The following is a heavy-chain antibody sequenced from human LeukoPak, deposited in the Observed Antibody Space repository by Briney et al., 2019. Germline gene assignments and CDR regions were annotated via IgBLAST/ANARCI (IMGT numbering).Heavy chain of an antibody. CDR3: ARAAGDDYGDYFDY. D-gene: IGHD4-17*01. CDR1: GFTFSSYA. J-gene: IGHJ4*02. CDR2: ISSNGGST. Sequence: GGSLRLSCAASGFTFSSYAMHWVRQAPGKGLEYVSAISSNGGSTYYANSVKGRFTISRDNSKNTLYLQMGSLRAEDMAVYYCARAAGDDYGDYFDYWGQGTLVTVSS. V-gene: IGHV3-64*01.